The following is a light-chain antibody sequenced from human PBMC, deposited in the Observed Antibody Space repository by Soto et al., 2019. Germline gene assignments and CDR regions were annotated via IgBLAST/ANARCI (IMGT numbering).Light chain of an antibody. Sequence: QSALTQPAFVSGSPGQSITISRTGTSGDIGSYNRVPWDQQHPGKAPKLIIYEVTDRPSGVSNRFSGSKSANTASLTISGLQASDDAEYYCSSYTHINTRACVFGTGTKFTV. CDR3: SSYTHINTRACV. J-gene: IGLJ1*01. V-gene: IGLV2-14*01. CDR2: EVT. CDR1: SGDIGSYNR.